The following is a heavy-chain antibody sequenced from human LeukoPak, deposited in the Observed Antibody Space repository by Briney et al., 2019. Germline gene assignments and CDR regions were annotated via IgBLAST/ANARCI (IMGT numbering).Heavy chain of an antibody. CDR1: RFTFSDYY. V-gene: IGHV3-11*01. CDR2: ITHSGSTI. D-gene: IGHD3-10*01. Sequence: GGSLRLSCAASRFTFSDYYMSWIRQAPGKGLEWVSYITHSGSTISYADPVKGRFTISRDNAKNSLYLQMNSLRAEDTALYYCVKDRAANLYGSGAFEYWGQGTLVTVSS. J-gene: IGHJ4*02. CDR3: VKDRAANLYGSGAFEY.